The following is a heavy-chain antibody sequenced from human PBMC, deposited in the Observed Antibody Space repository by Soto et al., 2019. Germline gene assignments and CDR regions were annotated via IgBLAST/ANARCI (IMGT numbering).Heavy chain of an antibody. CDR3: AKDRYSGTYPTDFDY. CDR1: GFTFSSYG. V-gene: IGHV3-30*18. CDR2: ISYDGGNE. Sequence: QVQLVQSGGGVVQPGRSLRLSCAGSGFTFSSYGIHWVRQAPGKGLEWVALISYDGGNEKYTESVKDRFTISRDDSHNVAYLQMSSLRTEDTAMYYCAKDRYSGTYPTDFDYWGHVSLVTVAS. J-gene: IGHJ4*01. D-gene: IGHD1-26*01.